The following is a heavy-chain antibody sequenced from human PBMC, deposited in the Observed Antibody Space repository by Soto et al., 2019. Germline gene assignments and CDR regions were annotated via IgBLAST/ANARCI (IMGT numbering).Heavy chain of an antibody. CDR1: GGTSSSYA. CDR2: IIPIFGTA. V-gene: IGHV1-69*06. D-gene: IGHD2-21*02. Sequence: SVKVSCKASGGTSSSYAISWVRQAPGQGLEWMGGIIPIFGTANYAQKFQGRVTITADKSTSTAYMELSSLRSEDTAVYYCASTYCGGDCYSGYAFDIWGQGTMVTVSS. J-gene: IGHJ3*02. CDR3: ASTYCGGDCYSGYAFDI.